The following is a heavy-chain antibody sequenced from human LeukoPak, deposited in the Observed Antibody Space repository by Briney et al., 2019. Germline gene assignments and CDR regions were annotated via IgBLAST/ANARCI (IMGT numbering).Heavy chain of an antibody. D-gene: IGHD2-2*01. CDR1: GFTFGVYA. V-gene: IGHV3-49*04. J-gene: IGHJ4*02. CDR2: IRSKAYGGTT. Sequence: GGSLRLSCTASGFTFGVYAMSWVRQAPGRGLEWVGFIRSKAYGGTTEYAASVKGRFTISRDDSKSIAYLQMNSLKTEDTAVYYCTRSSAYCSSTSCYVLDYWGQGTLVTVSS. CDR3: TRSSAYCSSTSCYVLDY.